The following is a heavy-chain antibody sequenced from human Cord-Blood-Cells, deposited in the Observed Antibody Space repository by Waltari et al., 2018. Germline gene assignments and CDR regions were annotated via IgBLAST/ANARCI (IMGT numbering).Heavy chain of an antibody. Sequence: QVQLQQWGAGLLKPSETLSLTCAVYGGSFSGYYWSWIRQPPGKGLEWIGEINHSGITNYNPSLKSRVTISVDTSKNQFSLKLSSVTAADTAVYYCATSSSSSVGYWGQGTLVTVSS. CDR1: GGSFSGYY. CDR2: INHSGIT. V-gene: IGHV4-34*01. J-gene: IGHJ4*02. D-gene: IGHD6-6*01. CDR3: ATSSSSSVGY.